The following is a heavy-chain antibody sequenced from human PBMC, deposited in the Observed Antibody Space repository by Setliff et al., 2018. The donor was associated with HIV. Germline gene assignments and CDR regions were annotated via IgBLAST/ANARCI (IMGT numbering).Heavy chain of an antibody. Sequence: PSETLSLTCTVSGGSISNYYWSWIRQPPGKGLEWIGYIYTTGSTNYSASLKSRVSISVDTSKNQFSLKVTSVTAADTAVYYCARKFDSWGQGTLVTVSS. CDR3: ARKFDS. J-gene: IGHJ4*02. CDR1: GGSISNYY. V-gene: IGHV4-4*08. CDR2: IYTTGST.